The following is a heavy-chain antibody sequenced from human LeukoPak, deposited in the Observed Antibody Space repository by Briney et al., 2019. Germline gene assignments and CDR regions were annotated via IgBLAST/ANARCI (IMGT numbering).Heavy chain of an antibody. V-gene: IGHV4-59*08. D-gene: IGHD3-10*01. Sequence: SETLSLTCTVSGGSISSYYWSWIRQPPGKGLEWIGYIYSGSTDYNPSLKSRVTISVDTSKNQFSLKLSSVTAADTAVYYCASVRRGFGESSKYYAYYYMGVWGKGTTVTISS. CDR2: IYSGST. J-gene: IGHJ6*03. CDR1: GGSISSYY. CDR3: ASVRRGFGESSKYYAYYYMGV.